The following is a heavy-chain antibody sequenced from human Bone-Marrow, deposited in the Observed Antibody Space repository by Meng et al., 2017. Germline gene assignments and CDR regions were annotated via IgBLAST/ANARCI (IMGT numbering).Heavy chain of an antibody. J-gene: IGHJ4*02. V-gene: IGHV1-2*06. CDR3: ATRHKWELVSFDY. D-gene: IGHD1-26*01. CDR2: INPNSGGT. CDR1: GYTFTGYY. Sequence: VEVVQSGAEVKKPGASVKVSCKASGYTFTGYYMHWVRQAPGQGLEWMGRINPNSGGTNYAQKFQGRVTMTRDTSISTAYMELSRLRSDDTAVYYCATRHKWELVSFDYWGQGTLVTVSS.